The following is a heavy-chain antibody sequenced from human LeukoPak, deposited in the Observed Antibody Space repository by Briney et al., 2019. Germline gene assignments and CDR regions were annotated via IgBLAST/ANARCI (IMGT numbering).Heavy chain of an antibody. CDR3: ARDSPTWGSYRSLPGAAFDI. D-gene: IGHD3-16*02. Sequence: PSETLSLTCTVSGGSISSGSYYWSWIRQPPGKGLEWIGYIYYSGSTNYNPSLKSRVTISVDTSKNQFSLKLSSVTAADTAVYYCARDSPTWGSYRSLPGAAFDIWGQGTMVTVSS. CDR1: GGSISSGSYY. CDR2: IYYSGST. V-gene: IGHV4-61*01. J-gene: IGHJ3*02.